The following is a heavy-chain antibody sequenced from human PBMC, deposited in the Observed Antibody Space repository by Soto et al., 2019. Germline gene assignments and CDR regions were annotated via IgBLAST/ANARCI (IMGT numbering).Heavy chain of an antibody. CDR1: GGTFSSYA. CDR2: IIPIFGTA. J-gene: IGHJ1*01. V-gene: IGHV1-69*05. D-gene: IGHD6-19*01. CDR3: ARGGIAVAGPHGDFQH. Sequence: ASVKVSCKASGGTFSSYAISWVRQAPGQGLEWMGGIIPIFGTANYAQKLQGRVTMTTDTSTSTAYMELRSLRSDDTAVYYCARGGIAVAGPHGDFQHWGQGTLVTVSS.